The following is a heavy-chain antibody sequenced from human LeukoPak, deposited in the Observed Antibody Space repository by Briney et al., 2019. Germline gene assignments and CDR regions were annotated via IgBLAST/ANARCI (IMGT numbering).Heavy chain of an antibody. CDR2: ISYNGKNK. J-gene: IGHJ4*02. CDR1: GFTFSNYA. CDR3: AKGTRAVAGTSDY. Sequence: GGSLRLSCAASGFTFSNYAMHWVRQAPGKGLEWVAVISYNGKNKNYADSVKGRFTISRDNSKNTLYLQMNSLRAEDTALYYCAKGTRAVAGTSDYWGQGTLVTVSS. V-gene: IGHV3-30*04. D-gene: IGHD6-19*01.